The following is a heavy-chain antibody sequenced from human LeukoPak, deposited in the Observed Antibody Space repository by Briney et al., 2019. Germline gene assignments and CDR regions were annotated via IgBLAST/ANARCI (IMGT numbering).Heavy chain of an antibody. J-gene: IGHJ4*02. CDR3: AKQKSGSGSYFDH. V-gene: IGHV4-39*01. Sequence: SETLSLTCTVSGGSITSSTYYWGWIRQPPGKGLEWIGSIYYSGSTFYNPSLKSRVTISVDTSKNHFSLKLNSATAADTAVCYCAKQKSGSGSYFDHWGQGTLVTVSS. CDR2: IYYSGST. CDR1: GGSITSSTYY. D-gene: IGHD3-10*01.